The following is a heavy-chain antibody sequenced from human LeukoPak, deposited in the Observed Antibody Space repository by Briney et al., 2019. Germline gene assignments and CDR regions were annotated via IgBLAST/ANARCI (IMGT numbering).Heavy chain of an antibody. CDR3: ARRRNYDSSGYYYAPAPNAFDI. CDR1: GYSFTSYW. Sequence: ESLKISCKGSGYSFTSYWIGWARQMPGKGLEWMGIIYPGDSDTRYSPSFQGQVTISADKSISTAYLQWSSLKASDTAMYYCARRRNYDSSGYYYAPAPNAFDIWGQGTMVTVSS. J-gene: IGHJ3*02. CDR2: IYPGDSDT. D-gene: IGHD3-22*01. V-gene: IGHV5-51*01.